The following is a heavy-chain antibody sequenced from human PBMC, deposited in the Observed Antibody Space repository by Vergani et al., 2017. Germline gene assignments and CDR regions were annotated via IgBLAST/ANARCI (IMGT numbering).Heavy chain of an antibody. CDR1: GFSLSTSGMC. CDR2: IDWDDDK. Sequence: QVTLRESGPALVKPTQTLTLTCTFSGFSLSTSGMCVSWIRQPPGKALEWLALIDWDDDKYYSTSLKNRLTISKDTSKNQVVLTMTNMDPVDTATYYCARIRNYYDSSGYYFDAFDIWGQGTMVTVSS. CDR3: ARIRNYYDSSGYYFDAFDI. D-gene: IGHD3-22*01. J-gene: IGHJ3*02. V-gene: IGHV2-70*01.